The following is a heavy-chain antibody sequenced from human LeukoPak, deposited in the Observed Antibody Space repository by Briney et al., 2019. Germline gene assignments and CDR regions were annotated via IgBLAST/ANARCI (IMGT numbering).Heavy chain of an antibody. D-gene: IGHD1-26*01. CDR1: GYTFIDFY. V-gene: IGHV1-2*02. J-gene: IGHJ4*02. Sequence: ASVKVSCKASGYTFIDFYMHWVRQAPGQGLEWMGWINPKNGGTNYAQKFQGRVTMTRDTSISAAYMELSRLRSDDTAMYYCARGPKVGATRGDYWGQGTLVTVSS. CDR2: INPKNGGT. CDR3: ARGPKVGATRGDY.